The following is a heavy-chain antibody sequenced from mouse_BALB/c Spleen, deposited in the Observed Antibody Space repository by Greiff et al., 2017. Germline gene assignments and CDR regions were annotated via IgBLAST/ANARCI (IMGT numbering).Heavy chain of an antibody. CDR1: GYTFTSYW. V-gene: IGHV1-7*01. CDR2: INPSTGYT. J-gene: IGHJ4*01. Sequence: QVQLQQSGAELAKPGASVKMSCKASGYTFTSYWMHWVKQRPGQGLEWIGYINPSTGYTEYNQKFKDKATLTADKSSSTAYMQLSSLTSEDSAVYYCATHLLLRSYAMDYWGQGTSVTVSS. CDR3: ATHLLLRSYAMDY. D-gene: IGHD1-1*01.